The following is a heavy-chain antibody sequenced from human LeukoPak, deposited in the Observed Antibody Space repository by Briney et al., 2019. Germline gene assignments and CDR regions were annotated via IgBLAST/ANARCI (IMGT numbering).Heavy chain of an antibody. J-gene: IGHJ4*02. V-gene: IGHV3-74*01. D-gene: IGHD6-13*01. CDR1: GFTFSSYW. CDR3: ARGIAAAGPVDY. Sequence: GGSLRLSCAASGFTFSSYWMHWVRQAPGKGLVWVSRINSDGSSTSYADSVKGRFTISRDNAKNTLYLQMNSLRAEDTAVYYCARGIAAAGPVDYWSQGTLVTVSS. CDR2: INSDGSST.